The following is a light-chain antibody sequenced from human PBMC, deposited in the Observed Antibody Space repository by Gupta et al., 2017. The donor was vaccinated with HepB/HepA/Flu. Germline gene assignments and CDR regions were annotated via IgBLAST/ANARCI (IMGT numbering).Light chain of an antibody. CDR3: GAWDSSLSAGV. CDR1: SSNIGNNY. Sequence: QSVLTQPPSVSAAPGQKVTIPCSGSSSNIGNNYVSWYQQLPGTAPKLLIYENNKRPSGIPDRFSGSQSGTSATLGITGLQTGDEADYYCGAWDSSLSAGVFGGGTKLTVL. CDR2: ENN. V-gene: IGLV1-51*02. J-gene: IGLJ2*01.